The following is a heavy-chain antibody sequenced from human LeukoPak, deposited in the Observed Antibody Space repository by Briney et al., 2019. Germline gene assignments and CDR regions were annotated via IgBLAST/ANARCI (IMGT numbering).Heavy chain of an antibody. CDR2: IYYSGST. Sequence: SETLSLTCTVSGGSISSSSYYWGWIRQPPGKGLEWIGSIYYSGSTYYNPSLKSRVTISVDTSKNQFSLKLSSVTAADTAVYYCARLSVVVAAIGHWGQGTLVTVSS. J-gene: IGHJ4*02. CDR1: GGSISSSSYY. V-gene: IGHV4-39*01. CDR3: ARLSVVVAAIGH. D-gene: IGHD2-15*01.